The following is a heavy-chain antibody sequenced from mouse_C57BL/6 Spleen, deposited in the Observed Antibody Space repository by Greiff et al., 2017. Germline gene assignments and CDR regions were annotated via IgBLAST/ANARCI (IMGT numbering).Heavy chain of an antibody. CDR2: IYPGDGDT. CDR3: ARGPEFAY. J-gene: IGHJ3*01. Sequence: VQLQESGAELVKPGASVTISCKASGYAFSSYWMNWVKQRPGKGLEWIGQIYPGDGDTNYDGKFKGKATLTADKSSSTAYMQLSSLTSEDSAVYFCARGPEFAYWGQGTLVTVSA. V-gene: IGHV1-80*01. CDR1: GYAFSSYW.